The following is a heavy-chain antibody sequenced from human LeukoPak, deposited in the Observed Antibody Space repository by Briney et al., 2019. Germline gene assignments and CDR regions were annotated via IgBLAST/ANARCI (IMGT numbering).Heavy chain of an antibody. Sequence: GGSLRLSCAASGFTFSSYAMSWVRQAPGKGLEWVSAISGSGGSTYYADSVKGRFTISRDNSKNTLYLQMNSLRAEDTAVYYCAKGDSSGWYLLSYFDCWGQGTLVTVSS. D-gene: IGHD6-19*01. CDR3: AKGDSSGWYLLSYFDC. V-gene: IGHV3-23*01. CDR1: GFTFSSYA. J-gene: IGHJ4*02. CDR2: ISGSGGST.